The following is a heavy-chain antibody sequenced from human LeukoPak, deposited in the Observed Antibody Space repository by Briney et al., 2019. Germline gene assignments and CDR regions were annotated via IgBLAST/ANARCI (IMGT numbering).Heavy chain of an antibody. CDR3: ARQLGYCSGGRCYFDF. J-gene: IGHJ4*02. D-gene: IGHD2-15*01. CDR1: GFTFSSYA. Sequence: GGSLRLSCAASGFTFSSYAMSWVRQVPGKGLEWVSAISDSGGSTYYADSAKGRFTISRDNSKNTLYLQMNSLRVEDKAVYNCARQLGYCSGGRCYFDFWGQGTLVTVSS. CDR2: ISDSGGST. V-gene: IGHV3-23*01.